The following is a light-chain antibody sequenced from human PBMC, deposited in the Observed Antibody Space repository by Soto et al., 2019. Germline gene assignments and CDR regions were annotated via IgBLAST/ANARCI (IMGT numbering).Light chain of an antibody. CDR2: AAS. CDR3: QQTSSFPYT. Sequence: DIQMTQSPSFVSASVGDAINITCRASQDIQKWLAWYQQKPGKAPKVLIYAASNLESGVSSRFSGSGSGTEFSLTISSLQTEDFATYFCQQTSSFPYTFGPGTKVDIK. J-gene: IGKJ3*01. CDR1: QDIQKW. V-gene: IGKV1-12*01.